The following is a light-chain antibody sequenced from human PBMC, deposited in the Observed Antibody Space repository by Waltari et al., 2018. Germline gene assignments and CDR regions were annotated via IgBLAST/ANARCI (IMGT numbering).Light chain of an antibody. CDR2: EVN. CDR3: SSYAGSNNLV. J-gene: IGLJ2*01. V-gene: IGLV2-8*01. CDR1: RSDVGFYNY. Sequence: QSALTQPPSASGSPGQSVTISCTGTRSDVGFYNYVSWYQQHPGKAPKLMIYEVNTRPSGVPDRFSGSKSGNTASLTVSGLQAEDEGDYYCSSYAGSNNLVFGGGTKLTVL.